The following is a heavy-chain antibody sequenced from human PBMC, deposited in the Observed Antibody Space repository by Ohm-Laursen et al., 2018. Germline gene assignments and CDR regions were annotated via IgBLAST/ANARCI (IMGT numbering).Heavy chain of an antibody. Sequence: SSVKVSCKASGGTFSSYAISWVRQAPGQGLEWMGRIIPILGIANYAQKFQGRVTITADKSTSTAYMELSSLRSEDTAVYYCARGSDKEYYYGMDVWGQGTTVTVSS. CDR1: GGTFSSYA. V-gene: IGHV1-69*04. CDR3: ARGSDKEYYYGMDV. CDR2: IIPILGIA. J-gene: IGHJ6*02.